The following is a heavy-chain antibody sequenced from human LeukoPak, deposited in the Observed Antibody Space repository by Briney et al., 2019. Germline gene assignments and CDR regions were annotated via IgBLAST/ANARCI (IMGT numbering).Heavy chain of an antibody. V-gene: IGHV4-4*07. CDR2: IYIGGST. CDR3: ARGPRMVAMNGYAFDI. CDR1: GGSISSYY. Sequence: PSENLSLTCIVSGGSISSYYWNWIRQSAGKGLEWIGRIYIGGSTSYNPSLKSRVTMSVDTSKIQFSLNLTSVTAADTAMYYCARGPRMVAMNGYAFDIWGPGTTVIVSS. J-gene: IGHJ3*02. D-gene: IGHD2-2*01.